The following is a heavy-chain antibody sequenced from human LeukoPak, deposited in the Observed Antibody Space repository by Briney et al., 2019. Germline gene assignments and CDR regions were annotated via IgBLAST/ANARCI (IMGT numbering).Heavy chain of an antibody. D-gene: IGHD6-19*01. Sequence: SQTLSLTCALSGDILSSHRAVWHWIRQSPSRGLEWLGRTYYRSKWYNDYAASVKSRITINPDTSKNQFSLQLNSVTPEDTAVYYCARDYSSGSFDYWGQGTLVTVSS. CDR1: GDILSSHRAV. J-gene: IGHJ4*02. CDR3: ARDYSSGSFDY. V-gene: IGHV6-1*01. CDR2: TYYRSKWYN.